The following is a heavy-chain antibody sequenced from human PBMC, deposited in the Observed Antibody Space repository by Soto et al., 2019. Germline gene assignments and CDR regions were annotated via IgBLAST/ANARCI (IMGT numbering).Heavy chain of an antibody. CDR1: GYSFTRYY. Sequence: QVQLVQSGAEVKKPGASVKVSCKASGYSFTRYYINWVRQAPGQGIEWMGWISAYNGNTHYEEKLQGRVTLTTDTSTSTAYMELRSLRSDDTAVYFCARGGQWDFLSDYWGQGTLVTVSS. V-gene: IGHV1-18*01. CDR3: ARGGQWDFLSDY. J-gene: IGHJ4*02. D-gene: IGHD1-26*01. CDR2: ISAYNGNT.